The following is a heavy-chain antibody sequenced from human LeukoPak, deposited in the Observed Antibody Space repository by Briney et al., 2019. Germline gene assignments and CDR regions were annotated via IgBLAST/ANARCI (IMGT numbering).Heavy chain of an antibody. Sequence: SETLSLTCTVSGYSISSGYYWGWIRQPPGKGLEWIGSFYHSGSTYYNPSLKSRVTISVDTSKNQFSLKLSSVTAADTAVYYCARDFGYGDYGNYWGQGTLVTVSS. CDR1: GYSISSGYY. CDR3: ARDFGYGDYGNY. D-gene: IGHD4-17*01. J-gene: IGHJ4*02. V-gene: IGHV4-38-2*02. CDR2: FYHSGST.